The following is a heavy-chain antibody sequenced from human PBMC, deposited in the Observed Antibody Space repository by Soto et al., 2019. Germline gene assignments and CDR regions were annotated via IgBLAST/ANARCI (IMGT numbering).Heavy chain of an antibody. CDR3: ARDRVSGDYYHDAFDI. D-gene: IGHD3-10*01. CDR2: ISGSSRTI. V-gene: IGHV3-48*01. J-gene: IGHJ3*02. Sequence: EVQMVEYGGGLVQPGGSLRLSCAASGFTFSSYSMNWVRQAPGKGLEWVSYISGSSRTIYHADSVKGRFTISRDNAKNSLFLQMNSPRAQDTAVYYCARDRVSGDYYHDAFDIWGPGTMVTVSS. CDR1: GFTFSSYS.